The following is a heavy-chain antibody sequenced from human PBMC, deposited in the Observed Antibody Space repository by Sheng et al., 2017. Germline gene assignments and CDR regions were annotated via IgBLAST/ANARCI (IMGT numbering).Heavy chain of an antibody. CDR3: AKRYSFGLDY. Sequence: QVQLVESGGGVVQPGRSLRLSCAASGITFSSHGMQWVRQAPGKGLEWVAVISYDGSNKYYADSVKGRFTISRDNSKNTLYLQMNSLRAEDTAVYYCAKRYSFGLDYWGQGTLVTV. V-gene: IGHV3-30*18. J-gene: IGHJ4*02. CDR2: ISYDGSNK. D-gene: IGHD3-16*01. CDR1: GITFSSHG.